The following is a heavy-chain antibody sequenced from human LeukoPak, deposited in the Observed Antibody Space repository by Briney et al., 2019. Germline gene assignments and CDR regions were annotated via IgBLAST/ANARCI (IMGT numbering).Heavy chain of an antibody. J-gene: IGHJ5*02. V-gene: IGHV1-2*02. CDR3: ARDERWLQSGWFDP. D-gene: IGHD5-24*01. Sequence: GASMKVSCKSSGFTFTDHYIHWVRQGPGQGLEWMGYIGPHSTFTSSPQEFQGRVTMTRDASMSTAYMELSRLRSDDTAVYYCARDERWLQSGWFDPWGQGTLVTVSS. CDR1: GFTFTDHY. CDR2: IGPHSTFT.